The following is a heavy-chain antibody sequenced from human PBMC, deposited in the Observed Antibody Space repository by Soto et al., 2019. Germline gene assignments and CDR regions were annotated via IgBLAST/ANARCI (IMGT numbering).Heavy chain of an antibody. D-gene: IGHD3-9*01. J-gene: IGHJ5*02. CDR3: ARESYDMRFDP. Sequence: PGGSLRLSCEASGFTFSSYGMHWVRQAPGKGLEWVAVIWHEGINKDYADSVKGRFTISRDNSKNTLYLQMNNLRAEDTAVYYCARESYDMRFDPWGQGTVVTVSS. CDR2: IWHEGINK. CDR1: GFTFSSYG. V-gene: IGHV3-33*01.